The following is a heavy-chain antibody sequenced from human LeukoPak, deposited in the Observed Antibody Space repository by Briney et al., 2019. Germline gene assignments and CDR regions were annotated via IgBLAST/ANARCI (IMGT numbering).Heavy chain of an antibody. CDR2: ISGSDGST. J-gene: IGHJ3*02. CDR1: GFTFSSYA. D-gene: IGHD4-11*01. V-gene: IGHV3-23*01. Sequence: PGGSLRLSCAASGFTFSSYAMSWVRQAPGKGLEWVSAISGSDGSTYYADSVKGRFTISRDNSKNTLYLQMNSLRAEDTAVYYCAKESLDSNYARSFDAFDIWGQGTMVTVSS. CDR3: AKESLDSNYARSFDAFDI.